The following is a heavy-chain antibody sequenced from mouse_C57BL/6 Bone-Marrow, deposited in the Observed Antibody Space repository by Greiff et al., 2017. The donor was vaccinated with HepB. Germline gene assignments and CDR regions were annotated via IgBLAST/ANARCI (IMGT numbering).Heavy chain of an antibody. CDR3: ARWSHYFDY. J-gene: IGHJ2*01. V-gene: IGHV1-81*01. CDR2: IYPGSGST. CDR1: GYTFTSYG. Sequence: VQVVESGAELARPGASVKLSCKASGYTFTSYGISWVKQRTGQGLEWIGDIYPGSGSTNYNEKFKSKATLTVDTSSSTAYMQLSSLTSEDSAVYYCARWSHYFDYWGQGTTLTVSS.